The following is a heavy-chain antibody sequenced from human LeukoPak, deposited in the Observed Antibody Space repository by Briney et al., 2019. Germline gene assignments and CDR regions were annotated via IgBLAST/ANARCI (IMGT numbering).Heavy chain of an antibody. V-gene: IGHV3-23*01. CDR3: ARDGSCADYQFYFYMDV. D-gene: IGHD2-2*01. J-gene: IGHJ6*03. CDR1: GFTFRSFA. CDR2: ISASGHYI. Sequence: GGSLRLSCEASGFTFRSFAMSWVRQAPGKGLEWLSGISASGHYIYQADSVKGRFTISRDNSKNTLYIEINSLRVEDTAVYYCARDGSCADYQFYFYMDVWGKGTRVTVSS.